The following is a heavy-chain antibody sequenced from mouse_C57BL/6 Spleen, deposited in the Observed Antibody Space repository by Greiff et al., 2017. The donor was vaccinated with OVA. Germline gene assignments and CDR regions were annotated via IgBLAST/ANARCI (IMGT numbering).Heavy chain of an antibody. D-gene: IGHD3-1*01. CDR1: FYPFTDYY. V-gene: IGHV1-84*01. CDR3: ARSRLGRFAY. Sequence: QVQLQQSGPELVKPGASVNISFTSSFYPFTDYYINSVQQMPGQGLEWIVWIYPGSGNTKYNDKFKGKATLTVDTSSSTAYMQLSSLTSEDSAVYFCARSRLGRFAYWGQGTLVTVSA. CDR2: IYPGSGNT. J-gene: IGHJ3*01.